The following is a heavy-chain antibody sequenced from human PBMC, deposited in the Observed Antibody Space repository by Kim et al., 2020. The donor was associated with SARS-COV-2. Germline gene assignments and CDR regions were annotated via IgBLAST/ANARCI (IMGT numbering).Heavy chain of an antibody. CDR3: ARAYSSGWAYFDY. V-gene: IGHV3-21*01. J-gene: IGHJ4*02. D-gene: IGHD6-19*01. Sequence: YADSVKGRFTISRDHAKNSLYLQMNSLRAEDTAVYYCARAYSSGWAYFDYWGQGTLVTVSS.